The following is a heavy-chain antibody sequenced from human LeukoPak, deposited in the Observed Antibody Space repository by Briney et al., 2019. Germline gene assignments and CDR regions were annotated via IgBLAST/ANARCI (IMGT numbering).Heavy chain of an antibody. J-gene: IGHJ4*02. CDR3: VRGPFGQGVDY. CDR1: GFTLSSYN. D-gene: IGHD3-10*01. CDR2: MLSDGSTK. Sequence: GGSLRLSCAASGFTLSSYNIHWVRQAPGEGLEWVALMLSDGSTKHYADSVKGRFTISRDNSKNALFLQMDGLRAEDTAVYYCVRGPFGQGVDYWGQGTLVTVSS. V-gene: IGHV3-30*03.